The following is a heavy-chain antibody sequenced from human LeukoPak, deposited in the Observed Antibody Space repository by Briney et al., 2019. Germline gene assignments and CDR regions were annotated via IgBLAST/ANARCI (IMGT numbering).Heavy chain of an antibody. CDR1: GXPISSYY. Sequence: SETLSLTCTVSGXPISSYYRSWIRQPPGKGLEWIGYISYSGSTNYNPSLKSRVTISADTSKNQVSLTLSSVTAADTAVYYCARHPELYFFDYWGQGTLVTVSS. J-gene: IGHJ4*02. V-gene: IGHV4-59*08. CDR2: ISYSGST. D-gene: IGHD3-10*01. CDR3: ARHPELYFFDY.